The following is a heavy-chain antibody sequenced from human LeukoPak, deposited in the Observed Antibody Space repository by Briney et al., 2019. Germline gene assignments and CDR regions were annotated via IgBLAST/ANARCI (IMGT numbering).Heavy chain of an antibody. CDR1: GFTFSSYA. CDR2: ISGSGGST. Sequence: PGGSLRLSCAASGFTFSSYAMSWVRQAPGKGLEWVSAISGSGGSTYHADSVKGRFTISRDNSKNTLYLQMNSLRAEDTAVYYCAKVLHLVGARYLDYWGQGTLVTVSS. CDR3: AKVLHLVGARYLDY. D-gene: IGHD1-26*01. V-gene: IGHV3-23*01. J-gene: IGHJ4*02.